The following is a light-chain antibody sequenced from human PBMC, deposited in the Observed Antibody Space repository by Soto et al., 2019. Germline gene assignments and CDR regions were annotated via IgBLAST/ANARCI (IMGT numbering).Light chain of an antibody. J-gene: IGKJ2*01. CDR3: QLRSNWPSYMYT. Sequence: EIVLTQSPATLSLSPGERATLSCSASQSVSSYLAWYQQKPGQAPRLLIYDASNRATGIPARFSGSGSGTDFTLTISSLEPEDFSVYYCQLRSNWPSYMYTFGQGTKLGIK. CDR2: DAS. CDR1: QSVSSY. V-gene: IGKV3-11*01.